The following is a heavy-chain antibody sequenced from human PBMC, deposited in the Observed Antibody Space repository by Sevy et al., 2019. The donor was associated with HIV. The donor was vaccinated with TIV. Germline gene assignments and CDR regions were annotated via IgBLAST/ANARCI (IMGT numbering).Heavy chain of an antibody. CDR2: ISAYNGNT. CDR1: GYTFTSYG. J-gene: IGHJ4*02. V-gene: IGHV1-18*01. Sequence: ASVKVSCKASGYTFTSYGISWVRQAPGQGLEWMGWISAYNGNTNYAQKLQGRVTMTTDTSTSTAYMELRSLRSDDTAVYYCAREGIYDFWSGLVDYLGQGTLVTVSS. D-gene: IGHD3-3*01. CDR3: AREGIYDFWSGLVDY.